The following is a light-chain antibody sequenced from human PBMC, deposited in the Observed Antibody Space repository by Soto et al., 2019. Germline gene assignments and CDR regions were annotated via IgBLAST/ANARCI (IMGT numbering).Light chain of an antibody. J-gene: IGKJ1*01. Sequence: DIQMTQSPSTLSASVADRVTITCRASQSIRTWLAWYQQKPGKAPNLLIYDASSLKSGVPSRFSGSGSGTEFTLTISSLQPDDFATYYCQQYNSYSTFGQGTKV. CDR1: QSIRTW. V-gene: IGKV1-5*01. CDR3: QQYNSYST. CDR2: DAS.